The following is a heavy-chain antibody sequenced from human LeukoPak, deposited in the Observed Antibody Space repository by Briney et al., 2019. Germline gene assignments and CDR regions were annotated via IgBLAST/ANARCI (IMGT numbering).Heavy chain of an antibody. CDR2: VYSGGST. CDR3: ARDPPAVLIDTYG. CDR1: GFIVTNNY. J-gene: IGHJ4*02. D-gene: IGHD2-8*01. Sequence: PGGSLRLSCTASGFIVTNNYINWVRQAPGKGLEWVSLVYSGGSTYYAHSVKGRFTISRDNSKNMVYLQMNSLRAEDTAMYYCARDPPAVLIDTYGWGQGTLVTVSP. V-gene: IGHV3-66*01.